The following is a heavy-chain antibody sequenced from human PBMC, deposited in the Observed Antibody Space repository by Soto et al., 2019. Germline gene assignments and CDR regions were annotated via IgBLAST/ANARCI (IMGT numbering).Heavy chain of an antibody. CDR1: GYSFTSYW. Sequence: LGESLKISCKGSGYSFTSYWIGWVRQMPGKGLEWMGIIYPGDSDTRYSPSFQGQVTISADKSISTAYLQWSSLKASGTAMYYCARLLGYCSGGSCYGDYYYMDVWGKGTTVTVSS. D-gene: IGHD2-15*01. CDR2: IYPGDSDT. J-gene: IGHJ6*03. CDR3: ARLLGYCSGGSCYGDYYYMDV. V-gene: IGHV5-51*01.